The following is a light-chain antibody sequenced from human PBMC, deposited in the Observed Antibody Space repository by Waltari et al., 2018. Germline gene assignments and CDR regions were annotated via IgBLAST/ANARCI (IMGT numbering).Light chain of an antibody. CDR1: QSISSW. CDR3: QQYKSYSLT. CDR2: KAS. V-gene: IGKV1-5*03. Sequence: TCRSSQSISSWLAWYQQKPGKAPKLLIYKASSLQSGVPSRFSGSGSGTEFTLTISSLQPDDFATYYCQQYKSYSLTFGQGTKVEIK. J-gene: IGKJ1*01.